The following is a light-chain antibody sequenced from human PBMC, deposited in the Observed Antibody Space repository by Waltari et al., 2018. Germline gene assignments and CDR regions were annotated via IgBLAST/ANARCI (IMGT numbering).Light chain of an antibody. J-gene: IGLJ2*01. CDR3: QGWDSSVV. CDR2: RDS. V-gene: IGLV3-9*01. Sequence: SSELTQPLSVSVALGQTAKITCGGSNIGSKNVHWYQQKPGQAPVLVIYRDSSRPSGIPERFSGSNSGNTAFLTISSAQAGDEADYYCQGWDSSVVFGGGTKLTVL. CDR1: NIGSKN.